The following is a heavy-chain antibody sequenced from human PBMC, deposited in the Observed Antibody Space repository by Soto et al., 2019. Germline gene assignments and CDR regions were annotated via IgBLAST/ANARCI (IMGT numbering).Heavy chain of an antibody. V-gene: IGHV4-59*08. CDR1: GESISSYY. Sequence: QVQLQESGPGLVKPSETLSLTCTVSGESISSYYWSWIRQPPGKGLEWIGYIYYSGSTNYNPSLQSRVTISVYTANNQFSLKLSSVTAADTAVYYCARHSRSYYDFDYWGQGTLITVSS. J-gene: IGHJ4*02. CDR3: ARHSRSYYDFDY. D-gene: IGHD1-26*01. CDR2: IYYSGST.